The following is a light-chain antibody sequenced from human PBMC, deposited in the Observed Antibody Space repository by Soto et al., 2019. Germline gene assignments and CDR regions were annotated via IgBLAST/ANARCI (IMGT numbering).Light chain of an antibody. J-gene: IGKJ3*01. Sequence: EIIMTQSPATLSVSPGEGATLSCRTSHSISTNLAWYQHKRGQSPRLLVYGASTRATGVPARFSGSGSGAEFTLSISSLQSEDFAVYYCQQYGGAPFTFGPGTRVDVK. CDR1: HSISTN. V-gene: IGKV3-15*01. CDR3: QQYGGAPFT. CDR2: GAS.